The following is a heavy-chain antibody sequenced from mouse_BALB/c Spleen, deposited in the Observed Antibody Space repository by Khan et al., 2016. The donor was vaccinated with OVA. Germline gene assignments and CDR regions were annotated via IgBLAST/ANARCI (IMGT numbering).Heavy chain of an antibody. CDR3: TRYGYSTWFAY. CDR2: IDPANGNT. CDR1: GFNIKDYY. Sequence: VQLQQSGAELVRPGALVNLSCKASGFNIKDYYMHWVKQRPEQGLEWIGWIDPANGNTIYDPKFQGKASITSDTSSNTAYLQLSRLTSEDTAVYYSTRYGYSTWFAYWGQGTLVTVSA. J-gene: IGHJ3*01. D-gene: IGHD2-2*01. V-gene: IGHV14-1*02.